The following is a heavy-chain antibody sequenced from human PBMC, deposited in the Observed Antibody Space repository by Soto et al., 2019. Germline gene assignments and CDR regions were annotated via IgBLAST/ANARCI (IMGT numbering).Heavy chain of an antibody. CDR1: GYTFLSSG. CDR3: ARLPSLGYCSSTSCCVNYYYMDV. CDR2: IYPGDSDT. V-gene: IGHV5-51*01. D-gene: IGHD2-2*01. J-gene: IGHJ6*03. Sequence: GESLKISSKGSGYTFLSSGIGWVRQMPGKGLEWMGIIYPGDSDTRYSPSFQGQVTISADKSISTAYLQWSSLKASDTAMYYCARLPSLGYCSSTSCCVNYYYMDVWGKGTTVTVSS.